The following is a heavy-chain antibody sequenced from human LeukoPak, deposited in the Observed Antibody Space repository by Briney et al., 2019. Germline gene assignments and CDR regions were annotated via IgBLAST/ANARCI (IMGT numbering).Heavy chain of an antibody. J-gene: IGHJ4*02. Sequence: PGGSLRHSRVASGFTFSRYAMTWVRPAPGKGVEWVSPISDSGVSTYYAGSLKGRFTLSRDNSKNTRYLQMNTLRDDNTAVCFCAKDTGGYFDYWGQGTLVTVPS. CDR1: GFTFSRYA. V-gene: IGHV3-23*01. CDR2: ISDSGVST. CDR3: AKDTGGYFDY. D-gene: IGHD3-10*01.